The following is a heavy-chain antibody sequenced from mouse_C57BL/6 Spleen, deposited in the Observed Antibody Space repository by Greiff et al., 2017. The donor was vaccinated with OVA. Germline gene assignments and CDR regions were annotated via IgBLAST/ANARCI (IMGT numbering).Heavy chain of an antibody. J-gene: IGHJ2*01. CDR2: IDPSDSYT. CDR1: GYTFTSYW. V-gene: IGHV1-69*01. Sequence: QVHVKQPGAELVMPGASVKLSCKASGYTFTSYWMRWVKQRPGQGLEWIGEIDPSDSYTNYNQKFKGKSTLTVDKSSSTAYMQLSSLTSEDSAVYYCARSTYDYDAYYFGYWGQGTTLTVSS. CDR3: ARSTYDYDAYYFGY. D-gene: IGHD2-4*01.